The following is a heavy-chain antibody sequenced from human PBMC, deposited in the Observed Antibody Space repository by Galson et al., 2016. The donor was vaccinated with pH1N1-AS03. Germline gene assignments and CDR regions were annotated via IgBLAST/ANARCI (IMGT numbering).Heavy chain of an antibody. J-gene: IGHJ1*01. CDR1: GGTFRNHA. CDR2: IIPIFGKP. V-gene: IGHV1-69*13. D-gene: IGHD1-14*01. CDR3: ARDGPGIVRANAH. Sequence: SVKVSCKASGGTFRNHALSWVRQAPGQGLEWMGGIIPIFGKPQYAQKFQGRVTITADESTTTVYMDLSSLISDDTAMYYCARDGPGIVRANAHWGQGTLVTVSS.